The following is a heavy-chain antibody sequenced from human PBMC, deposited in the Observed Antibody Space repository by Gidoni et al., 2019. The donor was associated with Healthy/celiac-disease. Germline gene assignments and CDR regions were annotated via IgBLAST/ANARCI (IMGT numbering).Heavy chain of an antibody. CDR1: GGTFRSYA. CDR3: ATARANYYDSSGYPAPGYFQH. D-gene: IGHD3-22*01. J-gene: IGHJ1*01. Sequence: QVQLVQSGAEVKKPGSSVKVSCKASGGTFRSYATSGVRTAPGQGLEWRGGIIPIFGTANYAQKFQGRVTITADESTSTAYMELSSLRSEDTAVYYCATARANYYDSSGYPAPGYFQHWGQGTLVTVSS. V-gene: IGHV1-69*01. CDR2: IIPIFGTA.